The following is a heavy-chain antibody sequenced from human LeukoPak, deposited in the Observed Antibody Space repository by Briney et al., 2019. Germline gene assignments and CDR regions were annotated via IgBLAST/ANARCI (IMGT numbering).Heavy chain of an antibody. CDR1: GFTFSSYG. CDR2: ISYDGSNK. J-gene: IGHJ6*02. V-gene: IGHV3-30*03. CDR3: ARQNYYYYGMDV. Sequence: GGSLRLSCAASGFTFSSYGMHWVRQAPGKGLEWVAVISYDGSNKYYADSVKGRFTISRDNSKNTLYLQMNSLRAEDTAVYYCARQNYYYYGMDVWGQGTTVTVSS.